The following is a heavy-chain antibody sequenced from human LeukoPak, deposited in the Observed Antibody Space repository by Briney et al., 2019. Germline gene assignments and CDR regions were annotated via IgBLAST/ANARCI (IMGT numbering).Heavy chain of an antibody. Sequence: PGGPLRLSCAASGFTFSRYSMSWVRQAPGKGLEWVAAISSHSDYIYHADSVEGRFTISRDNAKNSLYLQMNSLRAEDTAVYYCARDGWGRPESGGFDSWGQGILVTVSS. CDR3: ARDGWGRPESGGFDS. CDR2: ISSHSDYI. J-gene: IGHJ4*02. V-gene: IGHV3-21*01. CDR1: GFTFSRYS. D-gene: IGHD2-8*02.